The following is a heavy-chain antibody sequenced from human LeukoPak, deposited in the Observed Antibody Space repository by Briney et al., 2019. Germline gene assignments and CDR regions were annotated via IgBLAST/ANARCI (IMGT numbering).Heavy chain of an antibody. D-gene: IGHD3-22*01. J-gene: IGHJ4*02. CDR1: GYTFTSYG. CDR3: ARAYYYDSSGYYYFLRSEYYFDY. CDR2: INPNSGGT. V-gene: IGHV1-2*02. Sequence: ASVKVSCKASGYTFTSYGISWVRQAPGQGLEWMGWINPNSGGTNYAQKFQGRVTMTRDTSISTAYMELSRLRSDDTAVYYCARAYYYDSSGYYYFLRSEYYFDYWGQGTLVTVSS.